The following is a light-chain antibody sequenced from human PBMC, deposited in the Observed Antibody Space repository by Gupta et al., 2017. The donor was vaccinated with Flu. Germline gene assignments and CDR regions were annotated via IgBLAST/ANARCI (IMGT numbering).Light chain of an antibody. CDR1: SSDVGNTDL. CDR3: CSYADSNNVWV. V-gene: IGLV2-23*02. J-gene: IGLJ3*02. CDR2: EVN. Sequence: QSALPQPASVSGSPGQSLTISCTGTSSDVGNTDLISWYQQHPGKTPKFMISEVNKRPSGVSERFSGSKSGNTASLTISGLQAEDEADYYCCSYADSNNVWVFGGGTRLTVL.